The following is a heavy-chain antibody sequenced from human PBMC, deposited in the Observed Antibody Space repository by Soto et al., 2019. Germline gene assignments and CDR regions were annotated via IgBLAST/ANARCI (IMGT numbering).Heavy chain of an antibody. CDR2: IYHSVST. J-gene: IGHJ1*01. CDR3: ARDADPQESSGWYGEYFQH. V-gene: IGHV4-38-2*02. D-gene: IGHD6-19*01. CDR1: GYSISSGYY. Sequence: SETLSLTCAVSGYSISSGYYWGWIRQPPGKGLEWIGSIYHSVSTYHNPSLKSRVTIPVDTSKNQFSLKLSSVTAADTAVYYCARDADPQESSGWYGEYFQHWGQGTLVTVSS.